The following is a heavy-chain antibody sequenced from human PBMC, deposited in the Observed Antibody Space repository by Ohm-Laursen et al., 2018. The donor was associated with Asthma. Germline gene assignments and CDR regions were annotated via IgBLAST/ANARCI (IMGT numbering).Heavy chain of an antibody. CDR2: ISGSRSNT. D-gene: IGHD6-13*01. Sequence: SLRLSCAASGFTLSPYDMNWVRQAPGKGLEWVSSISGSRSNTYYSDSVKGRFTISRDNSKNTLYLQMNSLRAEDTAVYYCAKDLLMGYSSSWYDKEGDYWGQGTLVTVSS. CDR3: AKDLLMGYSSSWYDKEGDY. V-gene: IGHV3-21*01. CDR1: GFTLSPYD. J-gene: IGHJ4*02.